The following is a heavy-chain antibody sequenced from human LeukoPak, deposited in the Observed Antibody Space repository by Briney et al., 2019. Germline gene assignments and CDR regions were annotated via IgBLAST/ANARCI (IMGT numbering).Heavy chain of an antibody. CDR2: ITSGGGTI. CDR1: GFTFSVYE. Sequence: GGSLRLSCAASGFTFSVYEMNWVRQAPGKGLEWFSYITSGGGTIYYADSVKGRFTISRDNAKNSLYLQMNSLRADDTATYYCARGFNYAFDYWGQGTLVTVSS. V-gene: IGHV3-48*03. D-gene: IGHD2-2*01. CDR3: ARGFNYAFDY. J-gene: IGHJ4*02.